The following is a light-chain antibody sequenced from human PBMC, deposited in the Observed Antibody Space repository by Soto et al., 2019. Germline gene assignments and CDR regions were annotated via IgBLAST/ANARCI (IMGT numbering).Light chain of an antibody. J-gene: IGKJ1*01. CDR3: QQRSNWRWT. CDR2: DAS. CDR1: QSVSSY. Sequence: EIVLTQSPATLSLSPGERATLSCRASQSVSSYLAWYQQKPGQAPRHLIYDASNRATAIPARFSGSGSGTDFTLTISSLEPEDFAVYYCQQRSNWRWTFGQGTKVEIK. V-gene: IGKV3-11*01.